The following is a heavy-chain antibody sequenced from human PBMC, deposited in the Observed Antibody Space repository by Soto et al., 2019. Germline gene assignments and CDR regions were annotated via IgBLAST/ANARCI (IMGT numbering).Heavy chain of an antibody. Sequence: GGSLRLSCAASGFTFSSYSMNWVRQAPGKGLEWVSYISSSSSTIYYADSVKGRFTISRDNAKNSLYLQMNSLRAEDTAVYYCARAHSAGWHYFDYWGPGTLVTVSS. CDR2: ISSSSSTI. J-gene: IGHJ4*02. V-gene: IGHV3-48*01. D-gene: IGHD6-19*01. CDR3: ARAHSAGWHYFDY. CDR1: GFTFSSYS.